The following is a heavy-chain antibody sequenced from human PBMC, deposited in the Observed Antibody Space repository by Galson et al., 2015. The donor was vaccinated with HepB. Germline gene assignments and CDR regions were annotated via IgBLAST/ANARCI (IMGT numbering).Heavy chain of an antibody. D-gene: IGHD2-15*01. CDR2: IIPIFGRG. J-gene: IGHJ1*01. V-gene: IGHV1-69*06. CDR3: AGGGDCSGGSCHEGF. CDR1: GRTFNSYS. Sequence: SVKVSCQASGRTFNSYSINWVRQAPGQGLEWMGGIIPIFGRGNYAQKFQGRVTITADRSTNTVFMELNSLTSDDTAIYFCAGGGDCSGGSCHEGFWGQGTLVTVSS.